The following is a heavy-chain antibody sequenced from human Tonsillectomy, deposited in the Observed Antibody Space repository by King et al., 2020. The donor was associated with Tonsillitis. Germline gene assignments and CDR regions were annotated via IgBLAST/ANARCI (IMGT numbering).Heavy chain of an antibody. CDR3: AREGDGVAGGAFDI. CDR1: GGTFSNYP. Sequence: QLVQSGAEVRKPGSSVKVSCKASGGTFSNYPISWVRQAPGQGLEWMGGIIPMFGTTNYPQKFQGRVTITADESTSTAFMELSSLRSEDTAVYYCAREGDGVAGGAFDIWGQGTMVTVSS. V-gene: IGHV1-69*01. J-gene: IGHJ3*02. D-gene: IGHD2-15*01. CDR2: IIPMFGTT.